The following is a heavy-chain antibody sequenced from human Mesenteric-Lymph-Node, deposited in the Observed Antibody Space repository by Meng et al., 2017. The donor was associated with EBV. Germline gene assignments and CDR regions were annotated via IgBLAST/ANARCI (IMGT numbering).Heavy chain of an antibody. CDR2: SYYSGST. CDR3: ARHVLQRGWFDP. D-gene: IGHD3-10*01. Sequence: QLQLQESGPGVVELSETLSLTCSVSGGSSSSSSYYWGWIRQPPGKGLEWIGSSYYSGSTYYNPSLKSRVTISVDTSKNQFSLKLSSVTAADTAVYYCARHVLQRGWFDPWGQGTLVTVSS. CDR1: GGSSSSSSYY. V-gene: IGHV4-39*01. J-gene: IGHJ5*02.